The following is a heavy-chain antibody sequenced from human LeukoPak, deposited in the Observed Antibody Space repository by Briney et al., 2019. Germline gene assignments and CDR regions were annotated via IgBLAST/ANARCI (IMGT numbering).Heavy chain of an antibody. Sequence: SETLSLTCSVSGGSLISDDSYWSWIRHPPGEGLEWIGYIYYSGSTYYNPSLESRVTISIDTSKNHFSLRLSSVTAADTAVYYCARQLSNYGDYVGAFDSWGQGTLVTVSS. CDR3: ARQLSNYGDYVGAFDS. J-gene: IGHJ4*02. D-gene: IGHD4-17*01. CDR2: IYYSGST. V-gene: IGHV4-30-4*01. CDR1: GGSLISDDSY.